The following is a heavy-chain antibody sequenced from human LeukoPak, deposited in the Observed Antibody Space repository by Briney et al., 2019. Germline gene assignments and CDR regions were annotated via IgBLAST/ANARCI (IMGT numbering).Heavy chain of an antibody. J-gene: IGHJ2*01. CDR3: AKLRGYSYDDMDFDL. CDR1: GYTLTELS. V-gene: IGHV1-24*01. CDR2: FDPEKGET. Sequence: GASVKVSCKVSGYTLTELSMHWVRQAPGKGFEWMGRFDPEKGETIYAQKFQGRVTMTEDTSTDTAYMELSSLRSEDTAVYYCAKLRGYSYDDMDFDLWGRGTLVTVSS. D-gene: IGHD5-18*01.